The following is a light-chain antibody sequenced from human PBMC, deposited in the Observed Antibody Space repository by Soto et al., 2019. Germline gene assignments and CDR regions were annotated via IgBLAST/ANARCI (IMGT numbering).Light chain of an antibody. CDR2: TTD. J-gene: IGLJ3*02. Sequence: QTVVTQEPSLTVSPGGTVTLTSASSTGAVTSGNYPSWFQQKPGQAPRTLIYTTDDKHSWTPARFSGSLLGGKAALTLSGVQPEDEAEYYCLLYYGGAHLVFGGGTKLTVL. CDR1: TGAVTSGNY. V-gene: IGLV7-43*01. CDR3: LLYYGGAHLV.